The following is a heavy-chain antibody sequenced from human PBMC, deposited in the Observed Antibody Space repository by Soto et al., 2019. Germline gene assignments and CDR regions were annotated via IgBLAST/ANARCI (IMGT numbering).Heavy chain of an antibody. J-gene: IGHJ6*02. CDR1: GYSFTSYW. CDR3: ARRLVRGVHYYYYYVMDV. Sequence: GESLTISCKGSGYSFTSYWIGWERQMPGKGLEWMGRIDPSDSYTNYSPSFQGHVTISADKSISTAYLQWSSLKASDTAMYYCARRLVRGVHYYYYYVMDVWGQGTTGTVSS. D-gene: IGHD3-10*01. CDR2: IDPSDSYT. V-gene: IGHV5-10-1*01.